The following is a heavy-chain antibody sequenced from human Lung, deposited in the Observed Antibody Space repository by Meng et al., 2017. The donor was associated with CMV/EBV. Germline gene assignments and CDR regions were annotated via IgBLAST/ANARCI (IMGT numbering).Heavy chain of an antibody. Sequence: LXCAVYGGSFSGYYWSWIRQPPGKGLEWIGEINHSGSTYYNPSLKSRVTISVDTSKNQFSLKLSSVTAADTAVYYCARDGGKYCSSTSCKSKYYYYGMDVWXQGTXVTVSS. CDR3: ARDGGKYCSSTSCKSKYYYYGMDV. CDR1: GGSFSGYY. V-gene: IGHV4-34*01. CDR2: INHSGST. D-gene: IGHD2-2*01. J-gene: IGHJ6*02.